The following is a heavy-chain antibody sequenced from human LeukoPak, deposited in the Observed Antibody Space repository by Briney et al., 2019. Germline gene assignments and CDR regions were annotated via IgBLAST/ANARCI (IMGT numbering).Heavy chain of an antibody. CDR3: ARDGGWYKRGLDYYYYYMDV. J-gene: IGHJ6*03. D-gene: IGHD6-19*01. CDR1: GFTFSSYW. V-gene: IGHV3-7*03. CDR2: IKQDGSEK. Sequence: GGSLRLSCAASGFTFSSYWMSWVRQAPGKGLEWVANIKQDGSEKYYVDSVKGRFTISRGNAKNSLYLQMNSLRAEDTALYYCARDGGWYKRGLDYYYYYMDVWGKGTSVTVSS.